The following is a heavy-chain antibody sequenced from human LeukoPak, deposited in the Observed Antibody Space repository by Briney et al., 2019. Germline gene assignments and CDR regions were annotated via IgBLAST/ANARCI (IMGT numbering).Heavy chain of an antibody. CDR1: GDSISSSNW. V-gene: IGHV4-4*02. J-gene: IGHJ6*03. CDR2: IYHSGST. Sequence: SETLSLTCAVSGDSISSSNWWSWVRQPPGKGLEWIGEIYHSGSTNYNPSLKSRVTISVDTSKNQFSLKLSSVTAADTAVYYCARLKAVAAPLFRFYYYYYMDVWGKGTTVTVSS. CDR3: ARLKAVAAPLFRFYYYYYMDV. D-gene: IGHD6-19*01.